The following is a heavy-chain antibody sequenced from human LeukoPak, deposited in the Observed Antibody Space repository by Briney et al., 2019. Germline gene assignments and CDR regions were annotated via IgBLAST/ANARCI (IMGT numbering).Heavy chain of an antibody. D-gene: IGHD1-26*01. CDR1: GGSFSGYY. Sequence: SETLSLTCAVYGGSFSGYYWSWIRQPPGKGLEWIGEINHSGSTNYNPSLKSRVTISVDTSKNQFSLKLSSVTAADTAVYYCARDQVKVGATTAGDYWGQGTLVTVSS. J-gene: IGHJ4*02. CDR2: INHSGST. CDR3: ARDQVKVGATTAGDY. V-gene: IGHV4-34*01.